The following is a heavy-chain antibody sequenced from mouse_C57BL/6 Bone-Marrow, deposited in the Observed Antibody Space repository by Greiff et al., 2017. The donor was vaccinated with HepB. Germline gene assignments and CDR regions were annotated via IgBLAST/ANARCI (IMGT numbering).Heavy chain of an antibody. CDR2: IRNKANGYTT. J-gene: IGHJ2*01. V-gene: IGHV7-3*01. CDR3: ARYRGLLLCDY. D-gene: IGHD2-3*01. CDR1: GFTFTDYY. Sequence: EVMLVESGGGLVQPGGSLSLSCAASGFTFTDYYMSWVRQPPGKALEWLGFIRNKANGYTTEYSASVKGRFTISRDNSQSILYLQMNALRAEDSATYYCARYRGLLLCDYWGQGTTLTVSS.